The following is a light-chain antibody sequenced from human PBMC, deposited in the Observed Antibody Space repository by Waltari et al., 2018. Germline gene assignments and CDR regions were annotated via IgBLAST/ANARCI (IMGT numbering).Light chain of an antibody. V-gene: IGKV1-39*01. CDR1: QSVTNY. CDR3: QQTYSTGT. CDR2: TAS. Sequence: DIQMTQSQSSLSASLADRVPITCRASQSVTNYLHWYQQRPGQAPKLLISTASNLESGVPSRFSGSGSGTDFNFTISGLQPEDFATYYWQQTYSTGTFGQGTRVEVK. J-gene: IGKJ1*01.